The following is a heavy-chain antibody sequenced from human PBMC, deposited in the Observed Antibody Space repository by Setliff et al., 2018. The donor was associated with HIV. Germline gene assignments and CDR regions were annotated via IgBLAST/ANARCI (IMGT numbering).Heavy chain of an antibody. D-gene: IGHD6-19*01. V-gene: IGHV1-3*01. CDR3: ARVFSGISGWFLFDY. CDR1: GYTFTSYS. J-gene: IGHJ4*02. CDR2: INAGSGNT. Sequence: ASVKVSCKASGYTFTSYSLHWVRQAPGQRLEWMGWINAGSGNTKYSQKFQGRVTITRDTSARTDYMELSSLRSEDTAVYYCARVFSGISGWFLFDYWGQGPLVTVSS.